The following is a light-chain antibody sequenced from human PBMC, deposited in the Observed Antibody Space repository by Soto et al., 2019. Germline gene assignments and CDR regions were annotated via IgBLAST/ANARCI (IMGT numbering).Light chain of an antibody. J-gene: IGKJ1*01. Sequence: DIQMTQSPSTLSASVGDRVTITCRASQSISSWLAWYQQKPGKAPKLLIYKASSLESGVPSRFSGSGSGTEFTHTIRSLQPDDFATYYCQQYGTFGQGTKVEIK. CDR3: QQYGT. V-gene: IGKV1-5*03. CDR1: QSISSW. CDR2: KAS.